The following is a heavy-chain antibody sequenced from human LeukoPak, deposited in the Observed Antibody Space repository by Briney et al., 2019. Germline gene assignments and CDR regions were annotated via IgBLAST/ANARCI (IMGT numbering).Heavy chain of an antibody. CDR2: IKQDGSEK. CDR1: GFTFSSYW. D-gene: IGHD3-16*02. Sequence: GGSLRLSCAASGFTFSSYWMSWVRQAPGKGLEWVANIKQDGSEKYYVDSVKGRFTISRDNAKNSLYLQMNSLRAEDTAVYYCARVYVWGSYRWDYWGQGTLVTVSS. CDR3: ARVYVWGSYRWDY. V-gene: IGHV3-7*01. J-gene: IGHJ4*02.